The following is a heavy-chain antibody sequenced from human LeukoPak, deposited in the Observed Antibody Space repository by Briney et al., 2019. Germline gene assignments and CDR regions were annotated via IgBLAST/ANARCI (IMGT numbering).Heavy chain of an antibody. J-gene: IGHJ4*02. CDR3: TTDQGSGYDYYFDY. D-gene: IGHD5-12*01. CDR2: IKSKTDGGTT. Sequence: PGGSLRLSCAASGFTFSSYGMHWVRQAPGKGLEWVGRIKSKTDGGTTDYAAPVKGRITISRDDSKNTLYLQMNSLKTEDTAVYYCTTDQGSGYDYYFDYWGQGTLVTVSS. V-gene: IGHV3-15*01. CDR1: GFTFSSYG.